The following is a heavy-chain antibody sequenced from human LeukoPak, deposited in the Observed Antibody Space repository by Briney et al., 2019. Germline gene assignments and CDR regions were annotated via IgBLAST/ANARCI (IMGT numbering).Heavy chain of an antibody. V-gene: IGHV1-69*13. CDR1: GGTFSSYA. D-gene: IGHD3-10*01. CDR3: ASPSLPMVRGVIIMSGYYYGMDV. CDR2: IIPIFGTA. J-gene: IGHJ6*04. Sequence: GASVKVSCKASGGTFSSYAISWVGQAPGQGLEWMGGIIPIFGTANYAQKFQGRVTITADESTSTAYMELSSLRSEDTAVYYCASPSLPMVRGVIIMSGYYYGMDVWGKGTTVTVSS.